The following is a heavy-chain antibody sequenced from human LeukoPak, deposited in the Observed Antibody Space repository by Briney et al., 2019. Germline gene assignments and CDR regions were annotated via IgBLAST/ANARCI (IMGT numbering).Heavy chain of an antibody. Sequence: SETLSLTCIVSGGSMNNYYWSWFRQPPGKGLEWIAYVYQTGDTRYNPSLKGRVSISLDMSKNQFSLKVSSVTATDTAVYYCARHPFSAPLDYWGQGILVTVSS. CDR2: VYQTGDT. CDR3: ARHPFSAPLDY. D-gene: IGHD6-19*01. J-gene: IGHJ4*02. CDR1: GGSMNNYY. V-gene: IGHV4-59*08.